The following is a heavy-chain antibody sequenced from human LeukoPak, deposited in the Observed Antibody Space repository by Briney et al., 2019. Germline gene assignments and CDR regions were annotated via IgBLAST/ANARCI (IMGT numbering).Heavy chain of an antibody. CDR1: GYTFTSYY. J-gene: IGHJ4*02. CDR2: INPSGGST. D-gene: IGHD5-12*01. Sequence: GASVKVSCTASGYTFTSYYIHWVRQAPGQGLEWMGIINPSGGSTHFAQKFQGRVTMTTDTSTSTVYMDLGSLRSEDTAVYYCARFAHVHSAYDYWGQGTLVTVSS. V-gene: IGHV1-46*01. CDR3: ARFAHVHSAYDY.